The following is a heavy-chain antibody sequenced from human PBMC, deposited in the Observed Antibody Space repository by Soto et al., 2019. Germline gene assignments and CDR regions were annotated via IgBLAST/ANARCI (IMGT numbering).Heavy chain of an antibody. CDR1: GFTFSDYY. J-gene: IGHJ6*02. CDR2: ISSSGSTI. Sequence: PGGSLRLSCAASGFTFSDYYMSWIRQAPGKGLEWVSYISSSGSTIYYADSVKGRFTISRDNAKNSLYLQMNSLRAEDTAVYYCAGTVVPAATGYYYYYGMDVWGQGTTVTVSS. V-gene: IGHV3-11*01. CDR3: AGTVVPAATGYYYYYGMDV. D-gene: IGHD2-2*01.